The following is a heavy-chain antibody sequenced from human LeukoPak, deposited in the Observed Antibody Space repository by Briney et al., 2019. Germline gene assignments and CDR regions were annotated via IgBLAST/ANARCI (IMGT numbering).Heavy chain of an antibody. Sequence: GGTLRLSCAASGFTFSSYVMNWVRQAPGKGLEWVSAISGSGGSTYFADSVRGRFTISRDNSKNTLYLQMNSLRAEDTAVYYCAKEGYYVWGSYRYRGASDIWGQGTMVTVSS. J-gene: IGHJ3*02. CDR1: GFTFSSYV. D-gene: IGHD3-16*02. V-gene: IGHV3-23*01. CDR3: AKEGYYVWGSYRYRGASDI. CDR2: ISGSGGST.